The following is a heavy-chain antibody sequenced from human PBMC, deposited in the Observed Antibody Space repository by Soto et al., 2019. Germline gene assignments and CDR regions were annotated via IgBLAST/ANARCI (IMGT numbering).Heavy chain of an antibody. CDR3: ARAPKVSGSAQTRPDF. D-gene: IGHD6-6*01. J-gene: IGHJ4*02. Sequence: LSETLSLTCSLYSGSLSGYYWSWIRQPPGKGLEWIGEISPSGTTNYSPSLKSRVSISVDTSKNQFSLNLTSLTAADTAVYYCARAPKVSGSAQTRPDFWGQGSLVTVSS. CDR2: ISPSGTT. CDR1: SGSLSGYY. V-gene: IGHV4-34*01.